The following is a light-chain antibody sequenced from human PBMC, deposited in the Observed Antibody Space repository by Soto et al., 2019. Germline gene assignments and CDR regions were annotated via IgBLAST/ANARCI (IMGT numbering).Light chain of an antibody. CDR1: QSVSSDY. V-gene: IGKV3-20*01. CDR3: QQYDDSMT. Sequence: EIVLTQSPGTLSLPPGERATLPCRASQSVSSDYLVWYQQKPGLPPRLLIYGASRRATGIPDRFSGGGSGTDFTLTISRLEPEYFAVYHCQQYDDSMTLGQGTKVDIK. J-gene: IGKJ1*01. CDR2: GAS.